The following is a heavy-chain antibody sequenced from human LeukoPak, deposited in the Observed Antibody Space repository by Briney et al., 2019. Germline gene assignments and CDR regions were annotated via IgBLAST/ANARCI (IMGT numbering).Heavy chain of an antibody. D-gene: IGHD2-15*01. CDR3: ARVRRYCSGGSCYYFDY. Sequence: PGGSLRLSCAASGFTFSSYSMNWVRQAPGKGLEWVAVISYDGSNKYYADSVKGRFTISRDNSKNTLYLQMNSLRAEDTAVYYCARVRRYCSGGSCYYFDYWGQGTLVTVSS. CDR1: GFTFSSYS. J-gene: IGHJ4*02. V-gene: IGHV3-30*03. CDR2: ISYDGSNK.